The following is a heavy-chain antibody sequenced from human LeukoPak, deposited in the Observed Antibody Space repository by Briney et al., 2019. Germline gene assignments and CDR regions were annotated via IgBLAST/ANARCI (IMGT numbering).Heavy chain of an antibody. J-gene: IGHJ3*02. CDR2: IYSGGST. Sequence: GGSLRLSCAASGFTVSSNYMSWVRQAPGKGLEWVSVIYSGGSTYYADSVKGRFTISRDNSKNTLYLQMNSLRAEDTAVYYCAREGPSYYDSCGYYYSSGDAFDIWGQGTMVTVSS. D-gene: IGHD3-22*01. CDR3: AREGPSYYDSCGYYYSSGDAFDI. CDR1: GFTVSSNY. V-gene: IGHV3-53*01.